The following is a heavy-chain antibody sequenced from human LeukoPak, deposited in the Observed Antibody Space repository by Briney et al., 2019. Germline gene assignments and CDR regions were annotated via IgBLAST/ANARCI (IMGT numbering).Heavy chain of an antibody. D-gene: IGHD2-15*01. CDR3: ARDGEYCSGGSCYWGGYMDV. CDR2: ISYDGSNK. J-gene: IGHJ6*03. Sequence: GGSLRLSCAASGFTFSSYGMHWVRQAPGKGLEWVAVISYDGSNKYYADSVKGRFTISRDNAKNSLYLQMNSLRAEDTAVYYCARDGEYCSGGSCYWGGYMDVWGKGTTVTISS. CDR1: GFTFSSYG. V-gene: IGHV3-30*03.